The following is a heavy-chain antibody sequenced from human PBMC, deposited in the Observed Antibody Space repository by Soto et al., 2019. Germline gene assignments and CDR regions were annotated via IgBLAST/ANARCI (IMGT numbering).Heavy chain of an antibody. D-gene: IGHD3-10*01. CDR1: GLSFTDAW. Sequence: GGSLRLSCAASGLSFTDAWMSWVRQAPGKGLEWVGRIRSNTDGGTTDYAAPVKGRFTISRDDSKDTVYLQMDSLKTEDTAVYYCTTAGVRWRHLDYWGQGTLVTVSS. CDR3: TTAGVRWRHLDY. J-gene: IGHJ4*02. V-gene: IGHV3-15*01. CDR2: IRSNTDGGTT.